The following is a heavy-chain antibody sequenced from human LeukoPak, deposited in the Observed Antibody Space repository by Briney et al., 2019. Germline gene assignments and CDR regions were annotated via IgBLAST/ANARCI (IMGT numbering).Heavy chain of an antibody. J-gene: IGHJ3*02. CDR2: IKQDGSEK. Sequence: GGSLTLSCAASGFTFSSYWMSWVRQAPGKGLEWVANIKQDGSEKYYVDSVKGRFTIARDNAKNSLYLQINSLRAEDTAVYYCARANIVVVPAAMTAFDIWGQGTMATVSS. D-gene: IGHD2-2*01. V-gene: IGHV3-7*01. CDR3: ARANIVVVPAAMTAFDI. CDR1: GFTFSSYW.